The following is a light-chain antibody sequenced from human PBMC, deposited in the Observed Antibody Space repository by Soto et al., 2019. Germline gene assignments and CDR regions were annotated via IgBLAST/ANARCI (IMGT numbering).Light chain of an antibody. J-gene: IGKJ4*01. V-gene: IGKV1-5*03. CDR2: KAP. CDR3: QQYNSYPS. Sequence: DIQMTQSPSTLSASVGDRVTITCRASQSISSWLAWYQQKPGKAPKLLIYKAPSLESGVPSRFSGSGSGTEFTLTISSLQPDDFATYYCQQYNSYPSFGGGTKVELK. CDR1: QSISSW.